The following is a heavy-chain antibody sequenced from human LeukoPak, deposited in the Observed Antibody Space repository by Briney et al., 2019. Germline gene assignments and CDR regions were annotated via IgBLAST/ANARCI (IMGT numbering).Heavy chain of an antibody. D-gene: IGHD2-2*01. V-gene: IGHV3-30*18. Sequence: GGSLRLSRAASGFTFSSYGMHWVRQAPGKGLEWVAVISYDGSNKYYADSVKGRFTISRDNSKNTLYLQMNSLRAEDTAVYYCAKDLLQHYYYYGMDVWGQGTTVTVSS. CDR1: GFTFSSYG. J-gene: IGHJ6*02. CDR2: ISYDGSNK. CDR3: AKDLLQHYYYYGMDV.